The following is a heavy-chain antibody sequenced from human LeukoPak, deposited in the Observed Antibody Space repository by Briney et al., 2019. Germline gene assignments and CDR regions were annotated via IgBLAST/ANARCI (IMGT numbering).Heavy chain of an antibody. Sequence: GGSLRLSCAASGFTFSSYEMSWVRQAPGKGLEWVSYISSSGSTIYYADSVKGRFTISRDNAKNSLYLQMNSLRAEDTAVYYCARVGMVRGVVPGVGMDVWGQGTTVTVSS. V-gene: IGHV3-48*03. CDR1: GFTFSSYE. CDR2: ISSSGSTI. CDR3: ARVGMVRGVVPGVGMDV. D-gene: IGHD3-10*01. J-gene: IGHJ6*02.